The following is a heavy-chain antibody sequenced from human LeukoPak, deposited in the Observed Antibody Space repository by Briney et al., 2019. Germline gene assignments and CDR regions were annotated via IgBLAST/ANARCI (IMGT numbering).Heavy chain of an antibody. V-gene: IGHV1-2*06. J-gene: IGHJ4*02. Sequence: ASVKVSCKASGYTFSGYNMHWVRQAPGRGLEWVGRVISHSGGTNYAPRFQGRVTMTRDTSTSTAYMELSRLKSDDTAVYYCARGYNYGHDYWGQGTLVTVSS. CDR2: VISHSGGT. CDR1: GYTFSGYN. D-gene: IGHD5-18*01. CDR3: ARGYNYGHDY.